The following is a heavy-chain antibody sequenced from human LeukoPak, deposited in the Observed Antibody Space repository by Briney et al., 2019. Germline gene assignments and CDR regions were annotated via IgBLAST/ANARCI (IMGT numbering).Heavy chain of an antibody. J-gene: IGHJ4*02. CDR2: INPNSGGT. CDR1: GYTFTGYY. V-gene: IGHV1-2*02. CDR3: ARGNTAVVTDGEIFDY. D-gene: IGHD5-18*01. Sequence: ASVKVSCKASGYTFTGYYMHWVRQAPGQGLEWMAWINPNSGGTNYAQKFQGRVTMTRDTSISTAYMELSRLRSDDAAVYYCARGNTAVVTDGEIFDYWGQGTLVTVSS.